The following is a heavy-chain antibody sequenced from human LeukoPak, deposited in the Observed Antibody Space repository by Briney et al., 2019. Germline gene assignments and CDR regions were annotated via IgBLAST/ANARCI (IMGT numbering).Heavy chain of an antibody. Sequence: SVKVSCKASGGTFSSYAISWVRQAPGQGLEWMGGIIPIFGTANYAQKFQGRVTITRDTSASTAYMELSSLRSEDTAVYYCARRRQWNFDYWGQGTLVTVSS. J-gene: IGHJ4*02. CDR1: GGTFSSYA. CDR3: ARRRQWNFDY. CDR2: IIPIFGTA. D-gene: IGHD6-19*01. V-gene: IGHV1-69*05.